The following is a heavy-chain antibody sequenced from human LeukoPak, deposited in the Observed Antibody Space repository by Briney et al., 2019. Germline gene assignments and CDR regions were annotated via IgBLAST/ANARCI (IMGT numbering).Heavy chain of an antibody. V-gene: IGHV4-61*02. CDR3: ARVSLTFGDRHYFDY. Sequence: SETLSLTCTVSGGSISSGSYYWSWIRQPAGKGLEWIGRIYTSGSTNYNPSLKSRVTISVDTSKNQFSLKLSSVTAADTAVYYCARVSLTFGDRHYFDYWGQGTLVTVSS. CDR2: IYTSGST. CDR1: GGSISSGSYY. D-gene: IGHD3-10*01. J-gene: IGHJ4*02.